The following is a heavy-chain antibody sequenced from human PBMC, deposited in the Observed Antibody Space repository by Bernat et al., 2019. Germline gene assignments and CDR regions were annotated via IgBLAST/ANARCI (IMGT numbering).Heavy chain of an antibody. CDR1: GGSISSSSYY. CDR3: ARGGRGIAEGPAAKGPHFDY. V-gene: IGHV4-39*01. CDR2: IYYSGST. D-gene: IGHD2-2*01. J-gene: IGHJ4*02. Sequence: QLQLQESGPGLVKPSETLSLTCTVSGGSISSSSYYWGWIRQPPGKGLEWIGSIYYSGSTYYNPSLKSRVTISVDTSKNQFSLKLNSVTAADTAVYYCARGGRGIAEGPAAKGPHFDYWGQGTLVTVSS.